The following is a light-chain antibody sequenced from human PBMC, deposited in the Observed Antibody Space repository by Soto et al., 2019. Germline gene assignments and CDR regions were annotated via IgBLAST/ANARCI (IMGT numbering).Light chain of an antibody. CDR3: QQRSTWPLT. Sequence: EIVLTQSPATLSLSPGERATLSCRASQSVSSYFAWYQQKPGQAPRLLIYDASNRATGIPAKFSGSGSGTDFTLTIRSLEPEDFAVYYCQQRSTWPLTFGGGTKVEIK. CDR2: DAS. J-gene: IGKJ4*01. CDR1: QSVSSY. V-gene: IGKV3-11*01.